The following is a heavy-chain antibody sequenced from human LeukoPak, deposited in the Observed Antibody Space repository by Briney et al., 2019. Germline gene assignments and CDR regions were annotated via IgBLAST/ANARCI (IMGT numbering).Heavy chain of an antibody. CDR1: GFTFSSYG. V-gene: IGHV3-30*18. CDR2: ISYDGSNK. CDR3: AKLPDYDFWSGYPPFDY. Sequence: PGGSLRLSCAASGFTFSSYGMHWVRQAPGKGLEWVAVISYDGSNKYYADSVKGRFTISRDNSKNTLYLQMNSLRAEDTAVYYCAKLPDYDFWSGYPPFDYWGQGTLVTVSS. D-gene: IGHD3-3*01. J-gene: IGHJ4*02.